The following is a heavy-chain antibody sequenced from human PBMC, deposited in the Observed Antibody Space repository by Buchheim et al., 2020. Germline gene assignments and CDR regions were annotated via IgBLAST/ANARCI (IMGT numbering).Heavy chain of an antibody. CDR1: GASIRSDNYY. D-gene: IGHD3-22*01. V-gene: IGHV4-31*03. J-gene: IGHJ4*02. CDR3: ARGRYYDISGFYYYFDY. Sequence: QVQLQESGPGLVKSSQTLSLTCTVSGASIRSDNYYWNWLRQHPGKGLEWIGYIYYSGSTYFNASLKSRLTFTIDTPKNQFFLRLTSVTAADTAVYYCARGRYYDISGFYYYFDYWGQGTL. CDR2: IYYSGST.